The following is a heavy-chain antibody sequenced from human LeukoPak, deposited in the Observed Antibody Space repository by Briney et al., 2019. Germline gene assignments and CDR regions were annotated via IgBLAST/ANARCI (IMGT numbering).Heavy chain of an antibody. V-gene: IGHV3-30*02. CDR1: GFTFSSYG. Sequence: GGSLRLSCAASGFTFSSYGMHWVRQAPGKGLEWVAFIRYDGSNKYYADSVKGRFTISRDNSKNTLYLQMNSLRAEDTAVYYCARGEGRYSYGLFDYWGQGTLVTVSS. CDR3: ARGEGRYSYGLFDY. D-gene: IGHD5-18*01. J-gene: IGHJ4*02. CDR2: IRYDGSNK.